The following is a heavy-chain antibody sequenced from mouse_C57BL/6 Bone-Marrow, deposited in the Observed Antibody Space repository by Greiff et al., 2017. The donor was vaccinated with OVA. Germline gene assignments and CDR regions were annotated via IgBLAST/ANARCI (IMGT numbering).Heavy chain of an antibody. Sequence: EVKLVESGGGLVKPGGSLKLSCAASGFTFSSYAMSWVRQTPEKRLEWVATISDGGSYTYYPDNVKGRFTISRDNAKNNLYLQMSHLKSEDTAMYYCARDEGSYYYGSSYGFFAYRGQRNLVTVSA. V-gene: IGHV5-4*01. J-gene: IGHJ3*01. D-gene: IGHD1-1*01. CDR3: ARDEGSYYYGSSYGFFAY. CDR2: ISDGGSYT. CDR1: GFTFSSYA.